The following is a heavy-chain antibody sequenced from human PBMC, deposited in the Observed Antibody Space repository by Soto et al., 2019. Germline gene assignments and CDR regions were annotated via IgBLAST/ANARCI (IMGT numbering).Heavy chain of an antibody. V-gene: IGHV1-2*04. CDR2: INPNIGIA. Sequence: ASVKVSCKASGYTFTGYYMHWVRQAPGQGLEWMGRINPNIGIANYAQKFQGWVTITADKSTSTAYMELSRLRSEDTAVYYCARAYSSLKGMDYWGQGTLVTVSS. CDR3: ARAYSSLKGMDY. CDR1: GYTFTGYY. D-gene: IGHD6-13*01. J-gene: IGHJ4*02.